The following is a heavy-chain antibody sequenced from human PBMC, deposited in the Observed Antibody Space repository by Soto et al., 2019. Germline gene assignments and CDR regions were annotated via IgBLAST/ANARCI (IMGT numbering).Heavy chain of an antibody. J-gene: IGHJ4*02. Sequence: QVQLQESGPGLVDPPETLSLTCTVSGVSISSHYWSWVRQPPGKGLEWIGYIFYSGSTSYNPSRESRVTMSVDTSKSHFALKLSSVTAADTAVYYCASFDSSGWDGGLAYWGPGTLVTVSS. CDR2: IFYSGST. V-gene: IGHV4-59*08. CDR1: GVSISSHY. D-gene: IGHD6-19*01. CDR3: ASFDSSGWDGGLAY.